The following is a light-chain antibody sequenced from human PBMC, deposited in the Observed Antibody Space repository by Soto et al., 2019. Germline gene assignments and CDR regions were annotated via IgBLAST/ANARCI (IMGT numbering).Light chain of an antibody. CDR2: DDS. Sequence: YELTQPPSVSVAPGQTARITCGGNNIGSESVHWYQQRPGQAPVLVVYDDSDRPSGIPERFSGSNSANTATLTISRVEAGDEADYYGQVWYISTYLYGFGSGTKVTVL. CDR1: NIGSES. V-gene: IGLV3-21*02. J-gene: IGLJ1*01. CDR3: QVWYISTYLYG.